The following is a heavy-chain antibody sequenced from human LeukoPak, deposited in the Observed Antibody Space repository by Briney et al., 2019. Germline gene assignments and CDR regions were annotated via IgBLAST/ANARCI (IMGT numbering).Heavy chain of an antibody. CDR2: IYTSGST. Sequence: SETLSLTCTVSGGSISNYYWSRIRQPAGKGLEWIGRIYTSGSTNYNPSLKSRVTMSVDTSKNQFSLKLSSVTAADTAVYYCARDDHCSGGSCYSRGAFHIWGQGTKVTVSS. V-gene: IGHV4-4*07. D-gene: IGHD2-15*01. CDR1: GGSISNYY. CDR3: ARDDHCSGGSCYSRGAFHI. J-gene: IGHJ3*02.